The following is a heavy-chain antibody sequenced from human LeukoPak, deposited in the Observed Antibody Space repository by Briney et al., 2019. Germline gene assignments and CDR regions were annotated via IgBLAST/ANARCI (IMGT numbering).Heavy chain of an antibody. V-gene: IGHV4-39*07. CDR2: VYHSGIT. D-gene: IGHD4-11*01. J-gene: IGHJ4*02. CDR3: AREWQYQFDY. Sequence: SETLSLTCTVSGGSISSNSYYWAWIRQPPGEGLEWIGSVYHSGITYYTPSLKSRVSISVDTSKNQFSLKVTSVTAADTAVYYCAREWQYQFDYWGQGSLVTVSS. CDR1: GGSISSNSYY.